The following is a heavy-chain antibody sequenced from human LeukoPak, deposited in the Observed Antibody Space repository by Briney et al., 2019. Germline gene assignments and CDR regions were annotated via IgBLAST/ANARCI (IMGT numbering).Heavy chain of an antibody. CDR2: IRYDGSNK. V-gene: IGHV3-30*02. D-gene: IGHD3-22*01. J-gene: IGHJ4*02. CDR1: GFTFSSYG. CDR3: AKGLHYYDSSGYYYGDY. Sequence: GGSLRLSCAASGFTFSSYGMHWVRQAPGKGLEWVAFIRYDGSNKYYADSVKGRFTISRDNSKNTLYLQMNSLRAEDTAVYYCAKGLHYYDSSGYYYGDYWGQGTLVTVSS.